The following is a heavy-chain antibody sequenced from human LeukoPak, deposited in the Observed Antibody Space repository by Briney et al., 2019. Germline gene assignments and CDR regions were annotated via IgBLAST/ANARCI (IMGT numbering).Heavy chain of an antibody. CDR3: ARGPRWYSSSPNDC. J-gene: IGHJ4*02. Sequence: ASGKVSCKGSGYTFTSYGISWVRQAPGQGLEWMGWISAYNGNTNYAQKLQGRVTMTTDTSTSTAYMELRRLRSDDTAVYYCARGPRWYSSSPNDCWGQGTLVTVS. CDR1: GYTFTSYG. D-gene: IGHD6-13*01. V-gene: IGHV1-18*01. CDR2: ISAYNGNT.